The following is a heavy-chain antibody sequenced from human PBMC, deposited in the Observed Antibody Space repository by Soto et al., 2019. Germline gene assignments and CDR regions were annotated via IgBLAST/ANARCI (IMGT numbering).Heavy chain of an antibody. J-gene: IGHJ5*02. D-gene: IGHD2-2*01. V-gene: IGHV1-69*13. Sequence: SVKLSCKACGGTFSSYAISWVRQAPGQGLEWMGGIIPIFGTANYAQKFQGRVTITADESTSTAYMELSSLRSDDTAVYYCARERVPRIVVVPAATNWFDPWGQGTLVTVSS. CDR3: ARERVPRIVVVPAATNWFDP. CDR1: GGTFSSYA. CDR2: IIPIFGTA.